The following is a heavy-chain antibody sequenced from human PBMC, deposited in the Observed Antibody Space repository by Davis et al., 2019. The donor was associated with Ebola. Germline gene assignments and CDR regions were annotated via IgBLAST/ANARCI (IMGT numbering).Heavy chain of an antibody. CDR2: VYHSGNS. V-gene: IGHV4-38-2*01. CDR3: ASRDY. J-gene: IGHJ4*02. Sequence: SETLSLTCAVSGYSISSVYYWGWIRQPPGKGLEWIGSVYHSGNSYYNPSLKSRVTMSVDTSKNQFSLDLSSVTAADTGVYYCASRDYWGQGTLVTVSS. CDR1: GYSISSVYY.